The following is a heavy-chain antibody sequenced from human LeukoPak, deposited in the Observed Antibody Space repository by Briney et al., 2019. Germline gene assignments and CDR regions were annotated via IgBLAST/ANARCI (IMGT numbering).Heavy chain of an antibody. CDR3: ARRSGATQPYFDF. Sequence: AESLKISCKASGYRFTSYWIGWVRQMPGKGVECMGIIHPGDSETRYSPSFQGQVTISADKSISTAYLQWSGLKASDTAMYHCARRSGATQPYFDFWAQRALVTVSS. J-gene: IGHJ4*02. CDR1: GYRFTSYW. V-gene: IGHV5-51*01. D-gene: IGHD1-26*01. CDR2: IHPGDSET.